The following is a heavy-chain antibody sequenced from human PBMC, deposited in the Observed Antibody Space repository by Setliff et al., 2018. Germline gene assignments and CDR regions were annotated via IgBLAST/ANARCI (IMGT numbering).Heavy chain of an antibody. D-gene: IGHD2-21*01. V-gene: IGHV4-34*01. CDR2: INHSGGT. CDR3: ARAFIVAPTLFFRRRKGNYMDV. CDR1: GGSFRGYY. Sequence: PSETLSLTCAVYGGSFRGYYWSWIRQPPGKGLEWIGEINHSGGTRYNPSLMSRVTISVATSKNQFSLKLNSVTAADTAVYYCARAFIVAPTLFFRRRKGNYMDVWGKGTTVTVSS. J-gene: IGHJ6*03.